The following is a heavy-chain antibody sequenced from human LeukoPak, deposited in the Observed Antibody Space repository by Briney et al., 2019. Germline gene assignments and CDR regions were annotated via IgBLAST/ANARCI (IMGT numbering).Heavy chain of an antibody. CDR2: ISGSGGST. D-gene: IGHD6-19*01. J-gene: IGHJ4*02. V-gene: IGHV3-23*01. Sequence: GGSLRLSCAASGFTFSDYYMSWIRQAPGKGLEWVSGISGSGGSTYYADSVKGRFTISRDNSKNTLYLQMNSLRAEDTAVYYCAKKRVAVAGTHYFDYWGQGTLVTVS. CDR1: GFTFSDYY. CDR3: AKKRVAVAGTHYFDY.